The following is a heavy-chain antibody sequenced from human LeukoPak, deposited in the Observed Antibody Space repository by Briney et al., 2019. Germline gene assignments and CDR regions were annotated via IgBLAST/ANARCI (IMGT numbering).Heavy chain of an antibody. CDR1: GGSISSSHYY. Sequence: PSETLSLTCTVSGGSISSSHYYWGWVRQPPGKGLVWIGSIYYSGNTYYNPSLKSRVTMSVDTSMNQFSLKLNSVTAADTAVYYCAGQRRVTGPNWFGPWGQGTLVTVSS. D-gene: IGHD2-8*01. CDR3: AGQRRVTGPNWFGP. V-gene: IGHV4-39*01. CDR2: IYYSGNT. J-gene: IGHJ5*02.